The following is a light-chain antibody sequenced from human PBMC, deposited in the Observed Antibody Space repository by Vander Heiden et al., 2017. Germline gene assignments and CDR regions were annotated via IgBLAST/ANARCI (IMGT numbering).Light chain of an antibody. CDR2: DAS. Sequence: EIVLTPSPATLSLSPGERATLSCRTSPSVNNYLAWFQHKPGKTTRILINDASNRATGVTARCSGSGSGTDFTLTISSVEPEYFAVYYCQQCSNWPLTFVPGNKVDIK. CDR3: QQCSNWPLT. CDR1: PSVNNY. V-gene: IGKV3-11*01. J-gene: IGKJ3*01.